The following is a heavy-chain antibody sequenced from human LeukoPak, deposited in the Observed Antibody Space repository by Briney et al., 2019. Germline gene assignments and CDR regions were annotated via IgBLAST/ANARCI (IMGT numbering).Heavy chain of an antibody. V-gene: IGHV3-23*01. CDR2: TVSRGTT. Sequence: GGSLRLSCVASGFAFTSDAMNWVRQAPGKGLEWVSSTVSRGTTQYADSVKGRFTVSRDTSKNTLYLQMNSLRADDTAVYYCAKCSTSAYTTGWCNWIDPWGQGTLVTVSS. J-gene: IGHJ5*02. CDR1: GFAFTSDA. D-gene: IGHD6-19*01. CDR3: AKCSTSAYTTGWCNWIDP.